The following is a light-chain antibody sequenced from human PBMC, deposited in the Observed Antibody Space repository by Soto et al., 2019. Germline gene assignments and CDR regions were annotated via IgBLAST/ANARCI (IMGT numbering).Light chain of an antibody. CDR1: QSISPW. V-gene: IGKV1-5*01. J-gene: IGKJ1*01. CDR2: DGS. CDR3: QHYKMYSPWT. Sequence: DIQMTQSPFTLSASVGDRVTITCRASQSISPWLAWYQQRPGKAPKLLIYDGSSLQSGVPSRFSGSGSGTEFTLTISSLQPDDFATYYCQHYKMYSPWTFGQGTKADIK.